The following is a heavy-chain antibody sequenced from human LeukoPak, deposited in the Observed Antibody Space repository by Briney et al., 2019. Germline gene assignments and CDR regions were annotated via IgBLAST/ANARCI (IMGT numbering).Heavy chain of an antibody. CDR2: ITSNGGST. J-gene: IGHJ4*01. CDR1: GFTFSDYG. CDR3: VKGQQWLEARDFDC. Sequence: GGSLRLSCSVSGFTFSDYGMHWVRQAPGKGLEYISAITSNGGSTYHADSVKGRFTISRDNSKNTLYLHMSSLRTEDTAVYYCVKGQQWLEARDFDCWGRGTLVTVSS. V-gene: IGHV3-64D*06. D-gene: IGHD6-19*01.